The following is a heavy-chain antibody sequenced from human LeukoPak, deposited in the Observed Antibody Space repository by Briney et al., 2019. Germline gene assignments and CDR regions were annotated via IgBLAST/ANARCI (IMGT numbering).Heavy chain of an antibody. J-gene: IGHJ4*02. CDR2: ISSSSRYI. D-gene: IGHD3-3*01. CDR1: GFTFSSYS. Sequence: GGSLRLSCAASGFTFSSYSMNWVRQAPGKGLEWVSSISSSSRYIYYADSVKGRFTISRDNAKNSLYLQMNSLRAEDTAVYYCAFDFLEGYDYWGQGTLVTVSS. CDR3: AFDFLEGYDY. V-gene: IGHV3-21*01.